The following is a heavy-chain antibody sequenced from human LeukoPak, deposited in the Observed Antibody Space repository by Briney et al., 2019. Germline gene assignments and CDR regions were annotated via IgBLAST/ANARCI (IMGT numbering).Heavy chain of an antibody. CDR2: IYSGGST. CDR1: GFTVSSNY. J-gene: IGHJ4*02. D-gene: IGHD6-19*01. V-gene: IGHV3-53*01. Sequence: GDSLRLSCAASGFTVSSNYMSWVRQAPGKGLEWVSVIYSGGSTYYAASVKGRFTISRDNSKNTLYLQMNSLRAEDTAVYYCARGMGSGWYFDYWGQGTLVTVSS. CDR3: ARGMGSGWYFDY.